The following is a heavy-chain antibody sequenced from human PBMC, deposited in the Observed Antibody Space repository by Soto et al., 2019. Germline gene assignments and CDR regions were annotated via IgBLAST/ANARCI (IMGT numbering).Heavy chain of an antibody. D-gene: IGHD2-15*01. CDR2: ISSSGSTI. Sequence: QVQLVESGGGLVKPGGSLRLSCAASGFTFSDYYMSWIRQAPGKGLEWVSYISSSGSTIYYADSVKGRFTISRDNAKNSLYLQMNSLRAEDTAVYYCARARTRGKYCSGGSCYSPSYIDYWGQGTLVTVSS. J-gene: IGHJ4*02. CDR3: ARARTRGKYCSGGSCYSPSYIDY. V-gene: IGHV3-11*01. CDR1: GFTFSDYY.